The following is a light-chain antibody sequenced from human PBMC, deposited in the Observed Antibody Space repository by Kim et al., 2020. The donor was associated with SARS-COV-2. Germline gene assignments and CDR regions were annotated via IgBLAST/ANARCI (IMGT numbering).Light chain of an antibody. CDR3: QQYNSYGT. CDR1: QSVSSW. V-gene: IGKV1-5*03. CDR2: KAS. Sequence: DIQMTQSPSTLSASIGDRVTITCRASQSVSSWLAWYQQKPGKAPKLLIYKASSLQTGVPSRFSGSGSGTDFTLTISSLQPDDFATYYCQQYNSYGTFGQGTKLDIK. J-gene: IGKJ1*01.